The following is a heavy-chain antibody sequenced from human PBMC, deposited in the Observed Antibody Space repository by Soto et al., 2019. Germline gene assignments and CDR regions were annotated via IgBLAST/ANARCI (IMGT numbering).Heavy chain of an antibody. Sequence: PGESLKISCKGSGYSFTSYWIGWVRQMPGKGLEWMGIIYPGDSDTRYSPSFQGQVTISADKSISTAYLQWSSLKASDTAMYYCVRQCVEYSYGYNWFDSWGQGTLVTVSS. CDR3: VRQCVEYSYGYNWFDS. D-gene: IGHD5-18*01. V-gene: IGHV5-51*01. J-gene: IGHJ5*01. CDR2: IYPGDSDT. CDR1: GYSFTSYW.